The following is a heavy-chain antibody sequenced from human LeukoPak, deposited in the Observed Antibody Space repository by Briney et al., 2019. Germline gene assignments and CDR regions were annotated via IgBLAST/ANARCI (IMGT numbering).Heavy chain of an antibody. CDR1: GYTFTDYY. J-gene: IGHJ6*02. V-gene: IGHV1-2*02. CDR2: INPNSGGT. Sequence: GASVKVSCQASGYTFTDYYMHWVRQAPGQGLEWMGWINPNSGGTNYAQKFQGRVTMTRDTSISTAYMELSRLRSDDTAVYYCARDMANLGYCSSTSCRWGHYGMDVWGRGTTVTVSS. CDR3: ARDMANLGYCSSTSCRWGHYGMDV. D-gene: IGHD2-2*01.